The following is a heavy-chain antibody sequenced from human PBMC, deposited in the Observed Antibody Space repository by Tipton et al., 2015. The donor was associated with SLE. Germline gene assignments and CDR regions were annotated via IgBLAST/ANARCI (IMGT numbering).Heavy chain of an antibody. CDR2: IYYAGST. Sequence: TLSLTCTFSGGSINTHYWSWIRQPPGKGLEWIGYIYYAGSTSYNPSLKSRVTMSLDTSKNQFSLKVRSLTAADTAVYYCARAPEGDLLGGMDVWGQGTPVTVSS. CDR3: ARAPEGDLLGGMDV. V-gene: IGHV4-59*11. CDR1: GGSINTHY. J-gene: IGHJ6*02. D-gene: IGHD3-16*01.